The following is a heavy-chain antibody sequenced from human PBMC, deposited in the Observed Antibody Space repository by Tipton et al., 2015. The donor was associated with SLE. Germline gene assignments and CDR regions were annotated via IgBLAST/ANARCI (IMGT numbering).Heavy chain of an antibody. J-gene: IGHJ3*02. D-gene: IGHD1-1*01. CDR2: IYYSGSTD. CDR1: GDSISNVGYY. CDR3: AERYDTFEI. Sequence: TLSLTCTVSGDSISNVGYYWSWIRQHPGKGLEWIGCIYYSGSTDYYDPSLESRVSISIDTSKNEFSLKLSSVTAADTAVYYCAERYDTFEIWGQGTMITVSS. V-gene: IGHV4-31*03.